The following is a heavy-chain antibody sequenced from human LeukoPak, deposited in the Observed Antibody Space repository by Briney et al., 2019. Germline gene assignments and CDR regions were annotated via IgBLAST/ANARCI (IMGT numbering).Heavy chain of an antibody. Sequence: GESLKISCKGSGYSFTSYWISWVRQMPGKGLEWMGRIDPSDSYTNYSPSFQGHVTISADKSISTAYLQWSSLKASDTPMYYCAGKYCCGGNCYPNWFDPWGQGTLVTVSS. CDR2: IDPSDSYT. V-gene: IGHV5-10-1*01. J-gene: IGHJ5*02. CDR1: GYSFTSYW. D-gene: IGHD2-15*01. CDR3: AGKYCCGGNCYPNWFDP.